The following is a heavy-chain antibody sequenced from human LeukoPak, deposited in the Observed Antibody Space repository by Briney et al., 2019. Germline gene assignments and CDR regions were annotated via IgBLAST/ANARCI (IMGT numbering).Heavy chain of an antibody. CDR2: IYTSGST. CDR3: ARVRDSSGFYYFDY. J-gene: IGHJ4*02. Sequence: SETLSLTCTVSGGSISSYYWSWIRRPAGKGLQWIGRIYTSGSTNYNPSLKSRVTMSVDTSKNQFSLKLSSVTAADTAVYYCARVRDSSGFYYFDYWGQGTLVTVSS. CDR1: GGSISSYY. D-gene: IGHD3-22*01. V-gene: IGHV4-4*07.